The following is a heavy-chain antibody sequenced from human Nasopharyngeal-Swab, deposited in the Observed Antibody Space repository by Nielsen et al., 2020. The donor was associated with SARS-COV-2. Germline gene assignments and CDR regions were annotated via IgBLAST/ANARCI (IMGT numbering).Heavy chain of an antibody. Sequence: WIRQPPGKALEWLALIYWDDDKRYSPSLKSRLTITKDTSKNQVVLTMTNMDPVDTATYYCAYGAHDYGDYGAYYYYYGMDVWGQGTTVTVSS. CDR2: IYWDDDK. J-gene: IGHJ6*02. V-gene: IGHV2-5*02. D-gene: IGHD4-17*01. CDR3: AYGAHDYGDYGAYYYYYGMDV.